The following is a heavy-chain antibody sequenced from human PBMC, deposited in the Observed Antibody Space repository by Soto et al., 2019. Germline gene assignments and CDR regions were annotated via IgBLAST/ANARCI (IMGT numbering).Heavy chain of an antibody. J-gene: IGHJ4*02. CDR1: GGSISSYY. Sequence: LSLTCTVSGGSISSYYWSWIRQPPGKGLEWIGYIYYSGSTNYNPSLKSRVTISVDTSKNQFSLKLSSVTAADTAVYYCARRYGPGFDYWGQGALVTVSS. V-gene: IGHV4-59*08. CDR2: IYYSGST. CDR3: ARRYGPGFDY. D-gene: IGHD4-17*01.